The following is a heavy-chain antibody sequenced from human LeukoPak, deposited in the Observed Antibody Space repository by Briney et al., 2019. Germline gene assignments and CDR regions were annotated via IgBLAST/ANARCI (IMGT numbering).Heavy chain of an antibody. J-gene: IGHJ4*02. D-gene: IGHD6-19*01. CDR2: IYYSGST. CDR1: GGSISSYY. Sequence: PSETLSLTCTVSGGSISSYYWSWIRQPPGKGLEWIGYIYYSGSTNYNPSLKSRVTISVDTSKNQFSLKLSSVTAADTAVYYCARNRMEVVGIDHWGQGTLVTVSS. CDR3: ARNRMEVVGIDH. V-gene: IGHV4-59*01.